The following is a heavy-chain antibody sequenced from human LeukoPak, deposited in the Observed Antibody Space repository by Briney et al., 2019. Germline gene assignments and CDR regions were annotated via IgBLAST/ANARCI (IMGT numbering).Heavy chain of an antibody. CDR2: ISYDGSNK. CDR3: AREDSSGWPGAFDI. CDR1: GFTFSSYA. V-gene: IGHV3-30*04. D-gene: IGHD6-19*01. Sequence: GGSLRLSCAASGFTFSSYAMHWVRQAPGKGLEWVAVISYDGSNKYYADSVKGRFTISRDNSKNTLYLQMNSLRAEDTAVYYCAREDSSGWPGAFDIWGQGTMVTVSS. J-gene: IGHJ3*02.